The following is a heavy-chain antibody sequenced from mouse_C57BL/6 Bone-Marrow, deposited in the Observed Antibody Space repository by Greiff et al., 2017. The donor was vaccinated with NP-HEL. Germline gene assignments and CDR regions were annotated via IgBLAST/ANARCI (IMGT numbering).Heavy chain of an antibody. Sequence: VQLQQPVAELVRPGASVKLSCTASGFNIKNTYMHWVKQRPEQGLEWIGRIDPANGNTKYAPKFQGKATITADTSSNTAYLQLSSLTSEDTASYYCARCYYYGSSYFDYWGQGTTLTVSS. CDR2: IDPANGNT. V-gene: IGHV14-3*01. CDR3: ARCYYYGSSYFDY. D-gene: IGHD1-1*01. J-gene: IGHJ2*01. CDR1: GFNIKNTY.